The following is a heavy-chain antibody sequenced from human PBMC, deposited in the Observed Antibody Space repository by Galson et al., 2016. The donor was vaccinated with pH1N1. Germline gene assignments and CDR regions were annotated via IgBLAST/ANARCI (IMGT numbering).Heavy chain of an antibody. Sequence: SLRLSCAASGFAFSTYGMYWVRQAQGKGLEWVSAIGASGATTYYADSVKGRFTISRDNSKNMMYLQMNSLKAEDSALYYCAKLPGADNWYDYWGQGIHVTVSS. CDR1: GFAFSTYG. D-gene: IGHD4-17*01. CDR2: IGASGATT. V-gene: IGHV3-23*01. CDR3: AKLPGADNWYDY. J-gene: IGHJ5*01.